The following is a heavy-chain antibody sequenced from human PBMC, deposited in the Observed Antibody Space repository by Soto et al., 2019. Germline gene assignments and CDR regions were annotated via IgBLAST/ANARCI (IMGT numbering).Heavy chain of an antibody. CDR1: GGSFSGYF. J-gene: IGHJ4*02. Sequence: QVQLQQWGAGLLKPSETLSLTCAVYGGSFSGYFWTWVRQPPGKGLEWIGEINHSSTTNYNPSLKSRVTISVDTSENQFSLKLSSVNAADTAVYYCARGRRYFDYWGQGTLVTVSS. V-gene: IGHV4-34*01. CDR3: ARGRRYFDY. CDR2: INHSSTT.